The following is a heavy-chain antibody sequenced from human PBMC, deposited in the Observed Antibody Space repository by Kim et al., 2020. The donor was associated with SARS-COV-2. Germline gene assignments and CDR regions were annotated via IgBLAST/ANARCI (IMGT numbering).Heavy chain of an antibody. CDR2: T. Sequence: TYNNPSPKRQVTISVDTSRNQFSLQLSSVTAADTAVYYCARLMGYYMDVWGKGTTVTVSS. V-gene: IGHV4-39*01. CDR3: ARLMGYYMDV. J-gene: IGHJ6*03. D-gene: IGHD3-10*01.